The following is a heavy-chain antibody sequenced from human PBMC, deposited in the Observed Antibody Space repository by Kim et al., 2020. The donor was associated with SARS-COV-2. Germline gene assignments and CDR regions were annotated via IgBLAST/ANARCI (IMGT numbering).Heavy chain of an antibody. CDR2: INHSGST. D-gene: IGHD4-17*01. Sequence: SETLSLTCAVYGGSFSGYYWSWIRQPPGKGLEWIGEINHSGSTNYTPSLKSRVTISVDTSKNQFSLKLSSVTAADTAVYYCARKKLLRWAYYFDYWGQGTLVTVSS. J-gene: IGHJ4*02. V-gene: IGHV4-34*01. CDR3: ARKKLLRWAYYFDY. CDR1: GGSFSGYY.